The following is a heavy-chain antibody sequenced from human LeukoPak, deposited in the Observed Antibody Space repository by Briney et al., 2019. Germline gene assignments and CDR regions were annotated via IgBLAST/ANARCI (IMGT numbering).Heavy chain of an antibody. V-gene: IGHV1-69*06. CDR2: IIPIFGTA. CDR1: GGTFSGYA. CDR3: ARSKYPVYAFDI. J-gene: IGHJ3*02. D-gene: IGHD2-8*01. Sequence: SVKVSCKASGGTFSGYAISWVRQAPGQGLEWMGGIIPIFGTANYAQKFQGRVTITADKSTSTAYMELSSLRSEDTAVYYCARSKYPVYAFDIWGQGTMVTVSS.